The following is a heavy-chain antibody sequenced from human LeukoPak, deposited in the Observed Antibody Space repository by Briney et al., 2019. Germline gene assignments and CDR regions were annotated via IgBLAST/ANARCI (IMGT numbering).Heavy chain of an antibody. V-gene: IGHV3-21*01. Sequence: GGSLRLSCTASGFTFTSYSMNWVRQAPGKGLEWVSSISSSSTYIYYADSVKGRFTTSRDNAKNSLYLQMNSLRAEDTAVYYCARDPHYYDSSGYPGEGYWGQGTLVTVSS. CDR2: ISSSSTYI. CDR3: ARDPHYYDSSGYPGEGY. CDR1: GFTFTSYS. D-gene: IGHD3-22*01. J-gene: IGHJ4*02.